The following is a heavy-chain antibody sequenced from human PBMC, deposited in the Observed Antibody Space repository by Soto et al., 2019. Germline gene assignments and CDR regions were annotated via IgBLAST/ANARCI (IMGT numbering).Heavy chain of an antibody. CDR3: ATRITVFGLLIPPFDP. V-gene: IGHV4-34*01. D-gene: IGHD3-3*01. CDR1: GGSANCYY. Sequence: SSETLSRTCAVYGGSANCYYWNWIRQPPGKGLEWMGEINHTGGTHYNPSLKSRVTMSVDTSKNQFSLRLSSVTVADTAIYYCATRITVFGLLIPPFDPCGQGTQVTVSS. J-gene: IGHJ5*02. CDR2: INHTGGT.